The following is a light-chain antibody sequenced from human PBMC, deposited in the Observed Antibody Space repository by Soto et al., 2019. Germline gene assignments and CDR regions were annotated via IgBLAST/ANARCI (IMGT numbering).Light chain of an antibody. CDR3: SSYTTSNTRQIV. CDR1: SSDVDGYNY. Sequence: QSVLTQPASVSGSPGQSITISCTGTSSDVDGYNYVSWYQHHPGKAPKLMIYDVSNRPSGVSNRFSGSKSGNTASLTISVLQPEDEADYYCSSYTTSNTRQIVFGTGTKVTVL. CDR2: DVS. J-gene: IGLJ1*01. V-gene: IGLV2-14*03.